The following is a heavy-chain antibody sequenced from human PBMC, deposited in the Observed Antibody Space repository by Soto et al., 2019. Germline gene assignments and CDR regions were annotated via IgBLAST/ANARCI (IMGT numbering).Heavy chain of an antibody. D-gene: IGHD3-10*01. CDR3: FASFVRAFDI. CDR2: ISWNSGSI. CDR1: GFTFDDYA. J-gene: IGHJ3*02. Sequence: EVQLVESGGGLVQPGRSLRLSCAASGFTFDDYAMHWVRQAPGKGLEWVSGISWNSGSIGYADSVKGRFTISRDNAKNSLYLQMNSLRAEDTALYYCFASFVRAFDIWGQGTMVTVSS. V-gene: IGHV3-9*01.